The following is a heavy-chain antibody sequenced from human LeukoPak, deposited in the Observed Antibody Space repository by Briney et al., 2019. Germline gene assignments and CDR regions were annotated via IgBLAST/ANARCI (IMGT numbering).Heavy chain of an antibody. J-gene: IGHJ5*02. CDR3: ARGPLAVPAARNTWFDP. CDR2: IYSSGST. D-gene: IGHD2-2*01. Sequence: SETLSLTCTVSGDSISSGDYYWSWIRQPPGKGLDWIGYIYSSGSTYYNPSLKSRLSMSLDTSKNQFSLKLNSVTAADTAVYYCARGPLAVPAARNTWFDPWGQGTLVTVSS. CDR1: GDSISSGDYY. V-gene: IGHV4-30-4*08.